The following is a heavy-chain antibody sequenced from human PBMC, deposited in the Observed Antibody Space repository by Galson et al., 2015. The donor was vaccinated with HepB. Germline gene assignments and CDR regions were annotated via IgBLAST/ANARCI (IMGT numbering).Heavy chain of an antibody. V-gene: IGHV3-23*01. CDR1: GFTLTNFA. J-gene: IGHJ4*02. CDR3: AREPAVAGTPYFDY. CDR2: FSGGGGT. D-gene: IGHD6-19*01. Sequence: SLRLSCAASGFTLTNFAISWVRQAPGKGLEWVSAFSGGGGTYYADSVKGRFTISRDNSKNTVYLQMNSLRAEDTALYYCAREPAVAGTPYFDYWGQGTLVTVSS.